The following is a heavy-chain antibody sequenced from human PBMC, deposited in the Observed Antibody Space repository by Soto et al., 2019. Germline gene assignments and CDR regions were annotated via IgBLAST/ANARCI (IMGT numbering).Heavy chain of an antibody. Sequence: SETLSLTCTVSGGSVSRGSYYWSWIRQPPGQVLEWIGYIYNRGTTNYSPSLKSRVTISVDTSNNQFSLKLSSVTAADTAVYYCARCLYYTRSFSRLPLDYWGQATLVTVSS. CDR3: ARCLYYTRSFSRLPLDY. CDR1: GGSVSRGSYY. CDR2: IYNRGTT. J-gene: IGHJ4*02. V-gene: IGHV4-61*01. D-gene: IGHD2-8*01.